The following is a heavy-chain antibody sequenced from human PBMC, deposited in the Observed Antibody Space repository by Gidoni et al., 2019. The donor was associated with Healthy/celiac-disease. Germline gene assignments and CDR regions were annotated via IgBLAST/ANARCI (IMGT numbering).Heavy chain of an antibody. D-gene: IGHD2-2*01. CDR1: GYTFTSYY. V-gene: IGHV1-46*03. CDR3: ARDQGGYCSSTSCYSQH. CDR2: INPSGGST. J-gene: IGHJ1*01. Sequence: QVQLVQSGAEVKKPGASVKVSCKASGYTFTSYYMHWVRQAPGQGLEWMGIINPSGGSTSYAQKFQGRVTMTRDTSTSTVYMELSSLRSEDTAVYYCARDQGGYCSSTSCYSQHWGQGTLVTVSS.